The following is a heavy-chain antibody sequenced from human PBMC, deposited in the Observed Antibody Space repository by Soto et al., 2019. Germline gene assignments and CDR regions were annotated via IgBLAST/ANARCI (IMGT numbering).Heavy chain of an antibody. CDR3: ARDRCYDGTCYSASDS. J-gene: IGHJ5*01. D-gene: IGHD2-15*01. CDR2: ISTTSFTI. CDR1: GFRCSTYD. Sequence: GGSLRLSCAASGFRCSTYDMDWLRQAPGKGPEWIAHISTTSFTIYYADSVKGRFTISRDNARNSLYLEMNSLRDEDTAVYYCARDRCYDGTCYSASDSWGQGTLVTVSS. V-gene: IGHV3-48*02.